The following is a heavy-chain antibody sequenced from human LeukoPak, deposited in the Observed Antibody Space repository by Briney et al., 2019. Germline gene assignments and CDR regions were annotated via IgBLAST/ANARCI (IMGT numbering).Heavy chain of an antibody. Sequence: PAASVKVSCKASGYTFTGYYMHWVRQAPGQGLEWMGWINPNSGGINYAQKFQGRVTMTRDTSISTAYMELSRLRSEDTAVYYCAREAMDVGFGELYFDYWGQGTLVTVSS. CDR1: GYTFTGYY. CDR2: INPNSGGI. J-gene: IGHJ4*02. D-gene: IGHD3-10*01. CDR3: AREAMDVGFGELYFDY. V-gene: IGHV1-2*02.